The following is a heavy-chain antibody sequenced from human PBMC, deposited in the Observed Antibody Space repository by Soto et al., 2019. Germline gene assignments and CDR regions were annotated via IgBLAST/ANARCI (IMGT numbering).Heavy chain of an antibody. J-gene: IGHJ6*02. CDR3: AREGITMVRGVNHVGGGSYYYYGMDV. V-gene: IGHV1-18*01. D-gene: IGHD3-10*01. Sequence: EASVKVSCKASGYTFTSYGISGVRQAPGQGLEWMGWISAYNGNTNYAQKLQGRVTMTTDTSTSTAYMELRSLRSDDTAVYYCAREGITMVRGVNHVGGGSYYYYGMDVWGQGTTVTVSS. CDR1: GYTFTSYG. CDR2: ISAYNGNT.